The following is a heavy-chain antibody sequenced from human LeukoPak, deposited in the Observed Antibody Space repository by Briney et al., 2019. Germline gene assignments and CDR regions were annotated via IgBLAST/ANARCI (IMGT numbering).Heavy chain of an antibody. D-gene: IGHD1-1*01. CDR3: ARDLEGLERNFDH. J-gene: IGHJ4*02. CDR1: GYTFTAYY. CDR2: INPDSGGT. Sequence: GASVKVSCKASGYTFTAYYIHWLRQAPGQGLEWMGWINPDSGGTKSAQKFQGRVTMTRDTSISTAYMELRRLRSDDTAVYYCARDLEGLERNFDHWGQGTLVTVSP. V-gene: IGHV1-2*02.